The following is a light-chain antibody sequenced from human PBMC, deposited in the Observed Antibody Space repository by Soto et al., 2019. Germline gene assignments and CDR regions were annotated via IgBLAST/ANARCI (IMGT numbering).Light chain of an antibody. CDR2: DAS. J-gene: IGKJ4*01. V-gene: IGKV3-15*01. CDR1: QSVGSN. CDR3: QQYNMWPLT. Sequence: IVMTQSPASLSVSPGERVTLSCRASQSVGSNLAWYHERPGQAPRLLLYDASTRATGIPARFSGTGSVTEFTLTISSLQSEDFAVYYCQQYNMWPLTFGGGTKVEIK.